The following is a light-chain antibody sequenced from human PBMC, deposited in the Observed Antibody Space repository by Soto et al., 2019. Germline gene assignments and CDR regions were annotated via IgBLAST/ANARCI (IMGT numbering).Light chain of an antibody. J-gene: IGKJ1*01. CDR1: QSITSC. Sequence: DIQMTQSPSSLSASVGDRVTSTCRGSQSITSCLNWYQQKPGKAPNLLIYAASTLQSGVPSRFSGSGSGTDFTLTISSLQPEDFATYYCQQSYSTPPTFGQGTKVDI. V-gene: IGKV1-39*01. CDR3: QQSYSTPPT. CDR2: AAS.